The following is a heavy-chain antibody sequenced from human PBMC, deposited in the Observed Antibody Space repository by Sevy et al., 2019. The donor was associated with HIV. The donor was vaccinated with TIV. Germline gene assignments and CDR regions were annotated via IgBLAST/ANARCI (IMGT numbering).Heavy chain of an antibody. CDR1: GFSLNSYW. J-gene: IGHJ4*02. Sequence: GGSLRLSCVASGFSLNSYWMLWVRQAPGKGLEWVANINQDGSVNYYADSVKGRFTISRDNARNLVSLQMNILRVEDTAVDYCVRDIATADGFWGQGTLVTVSS. V-gene: IGHV3-7*01. CDR2: INQDGSVN. D-gene: IGHD6-13*01. CDR3: VRDIATADGF.